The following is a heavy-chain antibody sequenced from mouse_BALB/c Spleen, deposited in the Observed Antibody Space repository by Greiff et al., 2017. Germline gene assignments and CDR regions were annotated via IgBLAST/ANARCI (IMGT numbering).Heavy chain of an antibody. D-gene: IGHD1-1*01. CDR3: TRGYYGYYDAMDY. CDR1: GYTFTSYY. Sequence: VQLQQSGAELVKPGASVKLSCKASGYTFTSYYMYWVKQRPGQGLEWIGEINPSNGGTNFNEKFKSKATLTVDKSSSTAYMQLSSLTSEDSAVYYCTRGYYGYYDAMDYWGQGTSVTVSS. CDR2: INPSNGGT. V-gene: IGHV1S81*02. J-gene: IGHJ4*01.